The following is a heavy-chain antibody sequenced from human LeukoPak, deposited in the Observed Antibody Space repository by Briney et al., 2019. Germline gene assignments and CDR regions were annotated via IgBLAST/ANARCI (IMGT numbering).Heavy chain of an antibody. V-gene: IGHV4-59*01. CDR2: IYNSGKT. D-gene: IGHD3-10*01. J-gene: IGHJ6*03. CDR3: ARVPESYGSGSRHNYYYYYMDV. Sequence: SETLSLTCTVSGGSISSYYWSWLRQPPGKGLEWMGYIYNSGKTNYNTYLKSRGTISVVTSKNPCSLKLSSVTAADTAVYYCARVPESYGSGSRHNYYYYYMDVWGKGTTVTISS. CDR1: GGSISSYY.